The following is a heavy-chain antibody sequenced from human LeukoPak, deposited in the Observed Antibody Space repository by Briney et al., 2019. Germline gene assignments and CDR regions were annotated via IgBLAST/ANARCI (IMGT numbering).Heavy chain of an antibody. CDR1: GFTFSSYW. CDR3: ASSKWELLEYFDY. D-gene: IGHD1-26*01. V-gene: IGHV3-7*01. CDR2: MKQDGSEK. Sequence: GGSLRLSCAASGFTFSSYWMSWVRQAPGKGLEWVANMKQDGSEKYYVDSVKGRFTISRDNAKNSLYLRMNSLRAEDTAVYYCASSKWELLEYFDYWGQGTLVTVSS. J-gene: IGHJ4*02.